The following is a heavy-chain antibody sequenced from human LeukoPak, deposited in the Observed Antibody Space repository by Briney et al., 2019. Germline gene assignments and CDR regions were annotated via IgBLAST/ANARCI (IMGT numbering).Heavy chain of an antibody. CDR1: GGSITSYY. D-gene: IGHD5-18*01. J-gene: IGHJ4*02. Sequence: SETLSLTCTVSGGSITSYYRSWIRQSPGKGLEWIGYMYYSGSTKYNPSLKSRVTISVDTSKNQFSLKLSSVTAADTAVYYCARGGIQLWFLVDYWGQGTLVTVSS. CDR3: ARGGIQLWFLVDY. CDR2: MYYSGST. V-gene: IGHV4-59*01.